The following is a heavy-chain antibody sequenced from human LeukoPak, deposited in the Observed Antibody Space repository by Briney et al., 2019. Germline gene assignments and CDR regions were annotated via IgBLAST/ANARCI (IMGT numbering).Heavy chain of an antibody. D-gene: IGHD3-22*01. Sequence: ASVKVSCKASGYTFTAYYLHWERQAPGQGPEWMGWINPNSGDTNYAQKFQGRVTMTTDTSTSTAYMELRSLRSDDTAVYYCARVTGYYDKDYWGQGTLVTVSS. V-gene: IGHV1-2*02. J-gene: IGHJ4*02. CDR3: ARVTGYYDKDY. CDR1: GYTFTAYY. CDR2: INPNSGDT.